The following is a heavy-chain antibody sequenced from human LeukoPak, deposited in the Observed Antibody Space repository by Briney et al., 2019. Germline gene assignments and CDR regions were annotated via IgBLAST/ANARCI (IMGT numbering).Heavy chain of an antibody. CDR2: INHSGST. Sequence: PSETLSLTCAVHGGSFSGYYWSWIRQPPGKGLEWIGEINHSGSTNYNPSLKSRVTISVDTSKNQFSLKLSSVTAADTAVYYCARGDRVRYCSSTSCYRTYNWFDPWGQGTLVTVSS. CDR3: ARGDRVRYCSSTSCYRTYNWFDP. V-gene: IGHV4-34*01. CDR1: GGSFSGYY. D-gene: IGHD2-2*02. J-gene: IGHJ5*02.